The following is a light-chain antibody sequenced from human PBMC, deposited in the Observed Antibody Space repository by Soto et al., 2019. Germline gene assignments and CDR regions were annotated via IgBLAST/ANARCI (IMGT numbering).Light chain of an antibody. CDR1: SSDVGAYNY. CDR2: EVT. J-gene: IGLJ1*01. Sequence: QSVLTQPPSASGSPGQSVTISCTGASSDVGAYNYVSWYQQHPGKAPKLIIYEVTKRPSGVPDRFSGSKSGNTASLTVSGLQAEDEADYFCSSYAGSNIHYVFGTGTKVTVL. V-gene: IGLV2-8*01. CDR3: SSYAGSNIHYV.